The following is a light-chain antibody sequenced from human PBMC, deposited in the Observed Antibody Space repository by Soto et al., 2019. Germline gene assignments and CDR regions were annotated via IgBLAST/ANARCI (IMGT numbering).Light chain of an antibody. V-gene: IGKV3-20*01. Sequence: EIVLTQSPGTLSLSPGERATLSCRASQSVSSSYLAWYQQKPGQAPRLLIYDASSRATGIPDRFSGSGSGTDFNLTISRLEPEDFAVYYCQQYGSSPLTFGGGTKVESK. CDR2: DAS. CDR1: QSVSSSY. J-gene: IGKJ4*01. CDR3: QQYGSSPLT.